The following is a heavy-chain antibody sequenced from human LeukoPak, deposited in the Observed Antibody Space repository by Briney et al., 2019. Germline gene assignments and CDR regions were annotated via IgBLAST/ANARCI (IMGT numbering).Heavy chain of an antibody. CDR3: ASRGGSGRAFDY. CDR2: IYYTGST. Sequence: SGTLSLTCSVSGASIRGGTYYWGWIRQPPGKGLGWIGSIYYTGSTYDNPSLKSRVTISVDTSKNQFSLKLSSVTAADTAVYYCASRGGSGRAFDYWGQGTLVTVSS. V-gene: IGHV4-39*01. CDR1: GASIRGGTYY. D-gene: IGHD1-26*01. J-gene: IGHJ4*02.